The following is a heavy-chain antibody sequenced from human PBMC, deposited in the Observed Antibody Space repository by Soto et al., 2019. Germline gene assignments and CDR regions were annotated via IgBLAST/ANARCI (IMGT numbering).Heavy chain of an antibody. CDR1: GFTFSSYA. Sequence: PGGPLSLCWAAAGFTFSSYAMSWVRKAPGKGLEWVSAISGSGGSTYYADSVKGRFTISRDNSKNTLYLQMNSLRAEDTAVYYCAKGQLRFLEGPVDYWGQGTLVTVSS. J-gene: IGHJ4*02. CDR2: ISGSGGST. CDR3: AKGQLRFLEGPVDY. V-gene: IGHV3-23*01. D-gene: IGHD3-3*01.